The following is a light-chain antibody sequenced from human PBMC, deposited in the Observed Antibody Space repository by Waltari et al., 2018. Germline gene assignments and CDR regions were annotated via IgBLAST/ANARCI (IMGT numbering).Light chain of an antibody. Sequence: QSVLTQSPSASGTSGQRVTISCSGSSSNIGRDIVNWYRHLPGTAPKLLIYNNNQRTAWVPDRVSGPTSGPLASLTISGLQSEDEADYYCAAWDDSLNGVVFGGGTKLSVL. CDR3: AAWDDSLNGVV. CDR1: SSNIGRDI. CDR2: NNN. V-gene: IGLV1-44*01. J-gene: IGLJ2*01.